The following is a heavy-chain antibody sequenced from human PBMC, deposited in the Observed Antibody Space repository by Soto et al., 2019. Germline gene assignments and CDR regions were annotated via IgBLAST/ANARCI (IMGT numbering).Heavy chain of an antibody. J-gene: IGHJ4*02. V-gene: IGHV3-33*01. Sequence: QVQLVESGGGVVQPGRSLRLSCAAAGFTFSSYGMHWVRQAPGKGLEWVAVIWYDGSNKYYADSVKGRFTISRDNSKNTMYLKMNSLRAEDTAVYYCARHCSRTSCYEEWAFDYWGQGTLVTVSS. CDR1: GFTFSSYG. CDR2: IWYDGSNK. D-gene: IGHD2-2*01. CDR3: ARHCSRTSCYEEWAFDY.